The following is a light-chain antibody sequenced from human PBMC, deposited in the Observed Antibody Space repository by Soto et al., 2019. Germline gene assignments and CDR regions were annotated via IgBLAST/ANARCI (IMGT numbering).Light chain of an antibody. CDR2: DVS. CDR3: SSCTSTSTVV. V-gene: IGLV2-14*03. J-gene: IGLJ2*01. Sequence: QSALTQPASVSGSPGQSITISCTGTSSDVGGYNYVSWYQQHPGKTPRLLIYDVSDRPSGVSNRFSGSKSGNTASLTISGLKAEDEADYYCSSCTSTSTVVFGGGTQLTVL. CDR1: SSDVGGYNY.